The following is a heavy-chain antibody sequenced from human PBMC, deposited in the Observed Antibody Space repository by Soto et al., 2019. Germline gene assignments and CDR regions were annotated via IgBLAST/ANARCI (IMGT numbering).Heavy chain of an antibody. CDR2: ISYRGNT. CDR1: GGSLSSNFYY. V-gene: IGHV4-39*01. J-gene: IGHJ4*02. D-gene: IGHD6-19*01. Sequence: ASETLSLTCTVSGGSLSSNFYYWAWIRQPPGKGLEWIGSISYRGNTYYSPSLRSRFTMSVDTSNTQFSLNLSAVTAADSAVYYGARHALDATGWYQTFDVWGQGSPVTVSS. CDR3: ARHALDATGWYQTFDV.